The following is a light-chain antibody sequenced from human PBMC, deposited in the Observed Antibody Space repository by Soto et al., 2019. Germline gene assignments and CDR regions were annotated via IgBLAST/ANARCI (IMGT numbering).Light chain of an antibody. V-gene: IGKV3-15*01. J-gene: IGKJ1*01. CDR3: QQYNNWPPKWT. CDR2: DTT. CDR1: EHISTN. Sequence: EIVMTQSPATLSVSPGERATLSCRASEHISTNLAWYQQKRGQAPRLLIYDTTTRATGIPARFSGRGSGTEFTLTISSLQSEDFAVYYCQQYNNWPPKWTFGQGTKVDIK.